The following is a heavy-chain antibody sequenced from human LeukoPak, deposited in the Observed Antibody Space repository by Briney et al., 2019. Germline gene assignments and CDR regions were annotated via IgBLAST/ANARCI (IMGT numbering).Heavy chain of an antibody. J-gene: IGHJ4*02. CDR3: AKPPEVGATVGYFDY. CDR2: ISFDGSNQ. D-gene: IGHD1-26*01. CDR1: GFTFSSYG. V-gene: IGHV3-30*18. Sequence: GGSLRLSCAASGFTFSSYGMHWVRQAPGKGLEWVALISFDGSNQYYADSVKGRFTISRDNSKNTLYLQMSSLSADDTALYYCAKPPEVGATVGYFDYWGLGTLVTVSS.